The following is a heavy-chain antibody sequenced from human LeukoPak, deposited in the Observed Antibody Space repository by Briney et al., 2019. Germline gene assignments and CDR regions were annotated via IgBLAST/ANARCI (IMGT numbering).Heavy chain of an antibody. V-gene: IGHV1-69*04. J-gene: IGHJ4*02. CDR2: IIPILGIA. CDR3: ASTYYYDSSGYYVFAY. CDR1: GGTFTSYA. D-gene: IGHD3-22*01. Sequence: SVKVSCKASGGTFTSYAVSWVRQAPAQGLEWMGRIIPILGIANYAQKFQGRVTITADKSTSTAYMELSSLRSEDTAVYYCASTYYYDSSGYYVFAYWGQGTLVTVSS.